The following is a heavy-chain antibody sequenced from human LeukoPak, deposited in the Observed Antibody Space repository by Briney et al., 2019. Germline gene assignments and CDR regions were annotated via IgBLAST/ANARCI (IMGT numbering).Heavy chain of an antibody. V-gene: IGHV3-15*01. J-gene: IGHJ4*02. CDR2: IKSKTDGRTT. CDR1: GFTFSNAW. CDR3: TTDPGFLVCSSTSCFRRGH. Sequence: GGSLRLSCAASGFTFSNAWMSWVRQAPGKGLEWVGRIKSKTDGRTTDYAAPVKGRFTISRDDSKNTLYLQMNSLKTEDTAVYYCTTDPGFLVCSSTSCFRRGHWGQGTLVTVSS. D-gene: IGHD2-2*01.